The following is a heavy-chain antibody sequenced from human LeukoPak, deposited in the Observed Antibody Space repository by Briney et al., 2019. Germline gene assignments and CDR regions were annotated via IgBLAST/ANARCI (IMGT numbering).Heavy chain of an antibody. J-gene: IGHJ4*02. CDR3: ARDLTETYYDILTGYYSGRSFDY. CDR1: GYTFTGYY. CDR2: ISAYNGNT. V-gene: IGHV1-18*04. D-gene: IGHD3-9*01. Sequence: ASVKVSCKASGYTFTGYYMHWVRQAPGQGLEWMGWISAYNGNTNYAQKLQGRVTMTTDTSTSTAYMELRSLRSDDTAVYYCARDLTETYYDILTGYYSGRSFDYWGQGTLVTVSS.